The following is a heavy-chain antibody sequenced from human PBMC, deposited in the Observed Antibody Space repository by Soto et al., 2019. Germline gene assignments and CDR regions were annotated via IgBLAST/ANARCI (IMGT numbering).Heavy chain of an antibody. CDR2: ISSSSSYI. CDR1: GFTFSSYS. J-gene: IGHJ4*02. V-gene: IGHV3-21*01. D-gene: IGHD3-9*01. CDR3: ARDPFDWLFHKYYFDY. Sequence: ESGGGLVKPGGSLRLSCAASGFTFSSYSMNWVRQAPGKGLEWVSSISSSSSYIYYADSVKGRFTISRDNAKNSLYLQMNSLRAEDTAVYYCARDPFDWLFHKYYFDYWGQGTLVTVSS.